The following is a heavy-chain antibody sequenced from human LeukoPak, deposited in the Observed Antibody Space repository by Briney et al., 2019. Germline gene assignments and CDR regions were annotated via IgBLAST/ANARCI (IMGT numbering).Heavy chain of an antibody. D-gene: IGHD5-12*01. J-gene: IGHJ4*02. Sequence: GASVKVSCKASGYTFTGYYMHWVRQAPGQGLEWMGWINPNSGGTNYAQKFQGRVTMTRDTSISTAYMELSRLRSDDTAVYYCVRDLQWLRPFDYWGQGTLVTVSS. CDR2: INPNSGGT. CDR1: GYTFTGYY. CDR3: VRDLQWLRPFDY. V-gene: IGHV1-2*02.